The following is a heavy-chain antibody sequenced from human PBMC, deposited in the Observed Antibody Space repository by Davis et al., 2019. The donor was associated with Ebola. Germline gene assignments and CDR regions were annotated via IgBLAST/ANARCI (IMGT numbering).Heavy chain of an antibody. CDR1: GFTFADYA. V-gene: IGHV3-49*04. D-gene: IGHD2-15*01. J-gene: IGHJ4*02. CDR3: TREGHCSGGSCYGYFDY. Sequence: PGGSLRLSCTASGFTFADYAMSWVRQAPGKGLEWVGFIRSKAYGGTTEYAASVKGRFTISRDDSKSIAYLQMNGLKTEDTAVYYCTREGHCSGGSCYGYFDYWGQGTLVTVSS. CDR2: IRSKAYGGTT.